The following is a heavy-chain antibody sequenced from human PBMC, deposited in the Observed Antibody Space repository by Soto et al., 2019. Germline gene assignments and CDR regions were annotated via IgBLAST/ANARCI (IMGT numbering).Heavy chain of an antibody. CDR3: ARGARLPHCSSTSCPTDY. D-gene: IGHD2-2*01. CDR2: ISACNGNT. Sequence: ASVKVSCKASGYTFTSYGISWVRHAPGQGLEWMGWISACNGNTNYAQKPQGRVTMTTDTSTSTAYMELRSLRSDDTAVYYCARGARLPHCSSTSCPTDYWGQGTLVTVSS. V-gene: IGHV1-18*01. J-gene: IGHJ4*02. CDR1: GYTFTSYG.